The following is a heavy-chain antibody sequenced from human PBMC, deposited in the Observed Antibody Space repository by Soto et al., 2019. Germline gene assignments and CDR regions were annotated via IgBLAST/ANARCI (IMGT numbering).Heavy chain of an antibody. D-gene: IGHD3-9*01. CDR1: GGSFSGYY. V-gene: IGHV4-59*01. Sequence: SETLSLTCAVYGGSFSGYYWSWIRQPPGKGLEWIGYIYYSGSTNYNPSLKSRVTISVDTSKNQFSLKLSSVTAADTAVYYCARVLTGLGMDVWGQGTTVTVSS. J-gene: IGHJ6*02. CDR2: IYYSGST. CDR3: ARVLTGLGMDV.